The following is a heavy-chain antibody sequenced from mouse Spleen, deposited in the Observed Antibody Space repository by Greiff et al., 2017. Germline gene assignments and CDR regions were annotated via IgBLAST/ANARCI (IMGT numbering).Heavy chain of an antibody. Sequence: EVKLQESGPGLVKPSQSLSLTCSVTGYSITSGYYWNWIRQFPGNKLEWMGYISYDGSNNYNPSLKNRISITRDTSKNQFFLKLNSVTTEDTATYYCARGWDGFAYWGQGTLVTVSA. CDR2: ISYDGSN. D-gene: IGHD4-1*01. CDR3: ARGWDGFAY. CDR1: GYSITSGYY. V-gene: IGHV3-6*01. J-gene: IGHJ3*01.